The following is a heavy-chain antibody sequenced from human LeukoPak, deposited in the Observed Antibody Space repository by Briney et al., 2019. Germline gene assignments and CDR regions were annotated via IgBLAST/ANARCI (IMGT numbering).Heavy chain of an antibody. V-gene: IGHV3-7*01. Sequence: TGGSLRLSCAASGFTFTNNWMSWFRQAPGKGLERVANINEDGSEKNYVDSVKGRFTISRDNAKNSVYLQMNSLRVEEMAVYYCARGKGWIDPWGQGTLVTVSS. CDR1: GFTFTNNW. J-gene: IGHJ5*02. CDR3: ARGKGWIDP. CDR2: INEDGSEK.